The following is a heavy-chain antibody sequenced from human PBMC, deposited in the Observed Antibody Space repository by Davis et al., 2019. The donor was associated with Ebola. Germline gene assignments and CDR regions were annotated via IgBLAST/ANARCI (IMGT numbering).Heavy chain of an antibody. CDR2: ITSSSSHI. Sequence: GESLKISCAASGFTFSNYAMNWVRQAPGEGLEWVSSITSSSSHIYYADSVKGRFTISRDNAKNSLYLQMNTLRVDDTAVYYCGRDAMRGGDFDYWGQGTLVTVSS. V-gene: IGHV3-21*04. CDR1: GFTFSNYA. D-gene: IGHD3-10*01. J-gene: IGHJ4*02. CDR3: GRDAMRGGDFDY.